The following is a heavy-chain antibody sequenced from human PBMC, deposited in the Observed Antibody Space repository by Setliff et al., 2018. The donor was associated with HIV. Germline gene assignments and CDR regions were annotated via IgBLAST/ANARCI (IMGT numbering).Heavy chain of an antibody. D-gene: IGHD5-12*01. V-gene: IGHV3-9*01. CDR2: ISWHGGSL. J-gene: IGHJ4*02. CDR1: GFTFEDYA. Sequence: GGSLRLSCAASGFTFEDYAMHWVRQAPGKGLEWVSGISWHGGSLGYADSVKGRFTVSRDNSKKTLYMVMDSLRADDTAVYYCARGRSGYDSWGLGTRVTVSS. CDR3: ARGRSGYDS.